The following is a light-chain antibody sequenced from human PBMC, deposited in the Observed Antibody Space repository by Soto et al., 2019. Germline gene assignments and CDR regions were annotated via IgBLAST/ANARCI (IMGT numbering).Light chain of an antibody. CDR1: QSISSW. V-gene: IGKV1-5*02. Sequence: DIQMTQSPSTLSASVGDRVTIICRANQSISSWLAWYQQKPGKVPKLLIYDASSLERGVPSRFSGSGSGTEFTLTISSLQPDDFATYYCQQYTSWTFGQGTKVDNK. CDR3: QQYTSWT. CDR2: DAS. J-gene: IGKJ1*01.